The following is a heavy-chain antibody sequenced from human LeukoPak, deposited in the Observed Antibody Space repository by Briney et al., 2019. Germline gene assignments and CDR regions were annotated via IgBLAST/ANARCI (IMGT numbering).Heavy chain of an antibody. J-gene: IGHJ3*02. V-gene: IGHV1-2*02. CDR3: ATTRAFDI. CDR2: INPYSGGA. Sequence: ASVKVSCKASGYTFTGYYMHWVRQAPGQGLEWMGWINPYSGGAIYAQKFQGSVTMTRDTSVSTVYMELRSLRSDDTAVYYCATTRAFDIWGQGTMVTVSS. CDR1: GYTFTGYY.